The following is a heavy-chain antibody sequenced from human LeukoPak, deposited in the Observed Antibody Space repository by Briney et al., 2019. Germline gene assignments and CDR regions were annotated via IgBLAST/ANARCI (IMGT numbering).Heavy chain of an antibody. CDR1: GFTFRIYA. Sequence: GGSLRLSCAASGFTFRIYAMTWVRQAPGKGLEWVSGISGSGGYIYSADSMKGRFTISRDNSKNTVYLQMNSLRVEDTAVYYCAKGRASSGYYHDAFDIWGQGTMVTVSS. D-gene: IGHD3-22*01. CDR3: AKGRASSGYYHDAFDI. J-gene: IGHJ3*02. CDR2: ISGSGGYI. V-gene: IGHV3-23*01.